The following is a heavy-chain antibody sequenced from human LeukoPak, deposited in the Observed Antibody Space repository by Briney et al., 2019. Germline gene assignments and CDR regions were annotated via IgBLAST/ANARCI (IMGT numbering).Heavy chain of an antibody. Sequence: SETLSLTCTVSGGSISSSSYYWGWIRQPPGKGLEWIGSIYYSGSTYYNPSLKSRVTISVDTSKNQFSLKLSSVTAADTAVYYCARLAATYYDFWSGYFDYWGQGTLVTVSS. D-gene: IGHD3-3*01. CDR3: ARLAATYYDFWSGYFDY. V-gene: IGHV4-39*01. J-gene: IGHJ4*02. CDR2: IYYSGST. CDR1: GGSISSSSYY.